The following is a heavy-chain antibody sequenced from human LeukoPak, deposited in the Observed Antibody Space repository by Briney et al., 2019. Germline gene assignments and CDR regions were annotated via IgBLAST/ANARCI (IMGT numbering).Heavy chain of an antibody. CDR2: ISGSGGST. J-gene: IGHJ3*02. CDR1: GFTFSSYA. CDR3: AKNDPYGSGSYYSAFDI. Sequence: QSGGSLRLSCAASGFTFSSYAMGWVRQAPGKGLEWVSAISGSGGSTYYADSVKGRFTISRDNSKNTLYLQMNSLRAEDTAVYYCAKNDPYGSGSYYSAFDIWGQGTMVTVSS. V-gene: IGHV3-23*01. D-gene: IGHD3-10*01.